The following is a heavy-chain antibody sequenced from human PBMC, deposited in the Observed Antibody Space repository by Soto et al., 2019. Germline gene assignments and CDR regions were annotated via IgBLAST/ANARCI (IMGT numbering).Heavy chain of an antibody. CDR3: ARGAFCGGAPGCRDMDV. J-gene: IGHJ6*02. Sequence: QIQLVQSEGEVKKPGASVKVSCKSSGYKFISHSITWVRQAPGQGLEWMGRISAYNGNTNYAQKLQGRVTMTTDTSTNTAYMELRSLRSDDTAVYYCARGAFCGGAPGCRDMDVWGQGTTVTVSS. CDR2: ISAYNGNT. D-gene: IGHD2-21*01. V-gene: IGHV1-18*01. CDR1: GYKFISHS.